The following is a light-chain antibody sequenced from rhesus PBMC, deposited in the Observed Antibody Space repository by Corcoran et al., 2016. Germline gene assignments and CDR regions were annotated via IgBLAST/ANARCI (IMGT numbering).Light chain of an antibody. J-gene: IGKJ4*01. Sequence: ETVVTQSTATLSLSPGERATLSCRASQSVGNYLAWYHQKPGRAPRLLIYGVSSRATGIPARFSARGSGTDFTLTISSLVPEDVGVYYCQQSSNLSTFGGGTKVELK. CDR1: QSVGNY. V-gene: IGKV3-24*04. CDR3: QQSSNLST. CDR2: GVS.